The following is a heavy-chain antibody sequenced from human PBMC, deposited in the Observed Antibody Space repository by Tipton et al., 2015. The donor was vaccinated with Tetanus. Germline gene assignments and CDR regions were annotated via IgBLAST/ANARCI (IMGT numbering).Heavy chain of an antibody. D-gene: IGHD2-15*01. CDR3: ARPPLGYCGGGNCFAWFDC. J-gene: IGHJ4*02. V-gene: IGHV4-31*03. CDR1: GGSVNSGRYY. Sequence: TLSLTCTVSGGSVNSGRYYWTWIRQHPGKGLEWIGYVYYSGSATYNPSLKSRVTISVNTSKNQFSLKLSSVTAADTAVYYCARPPLGYCGGGNCFAWFDCWGQGALVTVSS. CDR2: VYYSGSA.